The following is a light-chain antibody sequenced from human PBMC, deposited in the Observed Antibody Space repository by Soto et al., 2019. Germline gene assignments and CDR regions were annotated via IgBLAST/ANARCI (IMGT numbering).Light chain of an antibody. Sequence: DTPLTQSPSSLSASVGDRVTITCQASQHISDYLNWYQQKPGKAPKLLIYDASKLETGVPSRFSGSGSGTDFTFTISSLHPEDSATYYCHQYFNPRTFGGGTKVDIK. J-gene: IGKJ4*01. CDR2: DAS. CDR1: QHISDY. V-gene: IGKV1-33*01. CDR3: HQYFNPRT.